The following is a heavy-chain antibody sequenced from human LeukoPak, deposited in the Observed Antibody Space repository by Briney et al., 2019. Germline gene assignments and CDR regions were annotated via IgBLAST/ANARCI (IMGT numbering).Heavy chain of an antibody. CDR2: ISSSGSGGNT. V-gene: IGHV3-23*01. J-gene: IGHJ4*02. CDR1: GVTLSNYA. D-gene: IGHD6-19*01. CDR3: AKGAKYSSGWYWTGIYFDY. Sequence: GGSLRLSCVASGVTLSNYAMSWARQAPGKGLEWVSGISSSGSGGNTYYADSVKGRFTISRDNSKNTLNLQMNSLRAEDTAVYYCAKGAKYSSGWYWTGIYFDYWGQGTLVTVSS.